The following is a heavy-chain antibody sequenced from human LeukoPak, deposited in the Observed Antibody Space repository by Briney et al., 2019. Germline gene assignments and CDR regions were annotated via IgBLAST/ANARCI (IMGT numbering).Heavy chain of an antibody. J-gene: IGHJ4*02. D-gene: IGHD3-22*01. CDR3: ARDHYYDGSGGFDY. V-gene: IGHV4-4*07. Sequence: SETLSLTCAVSGGSISSYYWSWIRQPAGKGLDWIGRIYTSGSTNYNPSLKSRVTMSVDTSKNQFSLKLSPVTAADTAVYYCARDHYYDGSGGFDYWGQGTLVTVSS. CDR2: IYTSGST. CDR1: GGSISSYY.